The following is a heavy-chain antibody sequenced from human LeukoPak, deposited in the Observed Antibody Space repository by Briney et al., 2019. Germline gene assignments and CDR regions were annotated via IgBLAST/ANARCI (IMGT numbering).Heavy chain of an antibody. V-gene: IGHV4-38-2*01. J-gene: IGHJ5*02. CDR3: ASSGWYLWFDP. CDR2: IYHSGST. Sequence: PSETLSLTCAVSGYSISSGYYWGWIRQPPGEGLEWIGRIYHSGSTYYNPSLKSRVTISRDTSKNPFSLKLSSVTAADTAVYYCASSGWYLWFDPWGQGSMVTVSS. CDR1: GYSISSGYY. D-gene: IGHD6-19*01.